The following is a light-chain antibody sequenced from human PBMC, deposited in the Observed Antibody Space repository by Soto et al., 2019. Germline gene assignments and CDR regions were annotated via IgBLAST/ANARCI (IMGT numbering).Light chain of an antibody. Sequence: ETVMTQSPLSLPVTPGDPASISCRSSQSLLHNNGYNYLDWYLQKPGQSPLLLIYLGSYRASGVPERVSGGGSGSPFTLKISRAEAKDVGVYCCTQDLQSPPYLFGQRNKLEIK. CDR3: TQDLQSPPYL. V-gene: IGKV2-28*01. CDR1: QSLLHNNGYNY. J-gene: IGKJ2*01. CDR2: LGS.